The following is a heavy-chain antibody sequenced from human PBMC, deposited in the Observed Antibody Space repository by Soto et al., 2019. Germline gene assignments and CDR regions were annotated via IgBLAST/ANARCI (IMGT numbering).Heavy chain of an antibody. J-gene: IGHJ4*02. CDR3: ARDLVRGPPDY. Sequence: QVQLVESGGGVVQPGSSLRLSCAASAFTFSSYGTHWVRQAPGTGLEWVALIWYDGSKKYYADSVKGRFTISRDNSKNTLYLHMISLRVEDTAVYYCARDLVRGPPDYWGQGTLVIVAS. V-gene: IGHV3-33*01. CDR1: AFTFSSYG. D-gene: IGHD3-10*01. CDR2: IWYDGSKK.